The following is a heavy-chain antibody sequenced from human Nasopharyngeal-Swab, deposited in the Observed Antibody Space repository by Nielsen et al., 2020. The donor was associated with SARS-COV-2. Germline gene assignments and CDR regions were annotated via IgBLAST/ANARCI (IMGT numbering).Heavy chain of an antibody. CDR3: LYSGAYYRTIDY. J-gene: IGHJ4*02. CDR2: ILPFIGTT. CDR1: GGTFSRYA. Sequence: SVKVSCKASGGTFSRYAVNWVRQAPGQGLDWMEGILPFIGTTNYAQKFQGRVTLTADESTTTAYMELSSLRSEDTGVYYCLYSGAYYRTIDYWGQGTLVTVSS. D-gene: IGHD3-22*01. V-gene: IGHV1-69*13.